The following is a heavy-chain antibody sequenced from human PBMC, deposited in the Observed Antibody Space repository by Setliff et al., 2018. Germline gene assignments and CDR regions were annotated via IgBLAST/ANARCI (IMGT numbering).Heavy chain of an antibody. Sequence: ASVKVSCKVSGYTVAELSMHWVRQAPGKGLEWMGGFDPEDGETIYAQKFQGRVTMTEDTSTDTAYMELSSLRSEDTAVYYCATEIPDYYDSSGYYHRYFDYWGQGTLVTVSS. J-gene: IGHJ4*02. CDR3: ATEIPDYYDSSGYYHRYFDY. D-gene: IGHD3-22*01. V-gene: IGHV1-24*01. CDR2: FDPEDGET. CDR1: GYTVAELS.